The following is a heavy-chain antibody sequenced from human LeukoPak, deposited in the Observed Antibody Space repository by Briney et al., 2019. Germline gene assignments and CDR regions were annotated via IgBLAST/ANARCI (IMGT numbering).Heavy chain of an antibody. CDR1: GFTFSSYA. J-gene: IGHJ4*02. V-gene: IGHV3-23*01. CDR2: ISGSGGST. CDR3: AKDLKDVDTAMVDY. D-gene: IGHD5-18*01. Sequence: GGSLRLSCAASGFTFSSYAMSWVRQAPGKGLEWVSAISGSGGSTYYADSVKGRFTISRDNSKNTLYLQMNSLRAEDTAVYYCAKDLKDVDTAMVDYWGQGTLVTVSP.